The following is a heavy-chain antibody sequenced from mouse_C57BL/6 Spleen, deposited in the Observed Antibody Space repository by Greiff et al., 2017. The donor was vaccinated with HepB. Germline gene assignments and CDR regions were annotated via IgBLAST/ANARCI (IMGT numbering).Heavy chain of an antibody. CDR1: GFNIKDDY. J-gene: IGHJ2*01. Sequence: VQLQQSGAELVRPGASVKLSCTASGFNIKDDYMHWVKQRPEQGLEWIGWIDPENGDTEYASKFQGKATITADTSSNTAYLQLSSLTSEDTAVYYCTTPLYGNYVRFDYWGQGTTLTVSS. CDR3: TTPLYGNYVRFDY. V-gene: IGHV14-4*01. D-gene: IGHD2-1*01. CDR2: IDPENGDT.